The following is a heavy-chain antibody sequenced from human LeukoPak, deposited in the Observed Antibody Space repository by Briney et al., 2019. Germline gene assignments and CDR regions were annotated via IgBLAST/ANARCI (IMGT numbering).Heavy chain of an antibody. D-gene: IGHD3-16*01. CDR2: ISYDGSNK. V-gene: IGHV3-30*04. Sequence: GGSLRLSCAASGFTFSSYAMHWVRQAPGKGLEWVAVISYDGSNKYYTDSVKGRFTISRDNSKNTLYLQMNSLRAEDTAVYYCARDLYDYVWGSYLDYWGQGTLVTVSS. CDR3: ARDLYDYVWGSYLDY. J-gene: IGHJ4*02. CDR1: GFTFSSYA.